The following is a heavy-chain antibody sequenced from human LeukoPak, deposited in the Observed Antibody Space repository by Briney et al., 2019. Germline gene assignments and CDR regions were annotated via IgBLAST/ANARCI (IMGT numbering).Heavy chain of an antibody. CDR2: ISSSSSYI. D-gene: IGHD6-19*01. CDR3: ARPSNEGQWLVGQGVDY. V-gene: IGHV3-21*01. J-gene: IGHJ4*02. Sequence: GGSLRLSCAASGFTFSSYSMNWVRQAPGKGLEWVSSISSSSSYIYYADSVKGRFTISRDNAKKSMYLEMNSLRAEDTAVYYCARPSNEGQWLVGQGVDYWGQGTLVTVSS. CDR1: GFTFSSYS.